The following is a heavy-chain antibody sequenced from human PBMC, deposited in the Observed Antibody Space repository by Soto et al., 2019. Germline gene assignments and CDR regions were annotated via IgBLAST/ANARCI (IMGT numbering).Heavy chain of an antibody. CDR1: GYTFTSYG. CDR2: ISAYNGNT. V-gene: IGHV1-18*01. D-gene: IGHD3-22*01. J-gene: IGHJ3*02. CDR3: ARDWVYYDIVGSISPYSPVAFDI. Sequence: ASVKVSCKASGYTFTSYGINWVRQAPGQGLEWMGWISAYNGNTKYAQKLQGRVTMTTDTSTSTAYMELRSLRSDDTAVYYCARDWVYYDIVGSISPYSPVAFDIWGQGTLVTVSS.